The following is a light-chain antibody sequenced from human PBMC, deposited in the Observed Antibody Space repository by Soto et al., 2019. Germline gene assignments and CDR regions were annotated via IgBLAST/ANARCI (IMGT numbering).Light chain of an antibody. CDR2: AAS. Sequence: DIQMTQSPSTLSGSVGDRVTITCRASQSISSYLNWYQQKPGKAPKLLIYAASSLQSGVPSRFSGSGSGTDFTLTISSLQPEDFATYYCQQSYSTSRTFGQGTKVDI. CDR3: QQSYSTSRT. V-gene: IGKV1-39*01. J-gene: IGKJ1*01. CDR1: QSISSY.